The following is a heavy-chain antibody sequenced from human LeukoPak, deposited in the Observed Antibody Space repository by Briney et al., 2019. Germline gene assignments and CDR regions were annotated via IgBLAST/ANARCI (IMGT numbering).Heavy chain of an antibody. CDR1: GGSISSSSYY. D-gene: IGHD6-13*01. CDR2: IYYSGST. J-gene: IGHJ4*02. CDR3: ARGGSIAAAGIDY. Sequence: SETLSLTCTVSGGSISSSSYYWGWIRQPPGKGLEWIGSIYYSGSTYYNPSLKSRVTISVDTSKNQFSLNLSSVTAADTAVYYCARGGSIAAAGIDYWGQGTLVTVSS. V-gene: IGHV4-39*07.